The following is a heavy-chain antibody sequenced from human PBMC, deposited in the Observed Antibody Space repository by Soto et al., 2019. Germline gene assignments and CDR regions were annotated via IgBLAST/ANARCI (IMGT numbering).Heavy chain of an antibody. CDR2: IYRGGEI. CDR3: ARDRRDGDTL. D-gene: IGHD5-18*01. CDR1: GFYVSNYY. Sequence: EVQVVESGGGLVQPGGPLRLPCAASGFYVSNYYMSWFRQAPGKGQGWAQVIYRGGEITYADSVQGRCTTSRDISRNSLNLQMNSLRVVDTVVYYCARDRRDGDTLWGQGVVVTVSS. J-gene: IGHJ4*02. V-gene: IGHV3-66*01.